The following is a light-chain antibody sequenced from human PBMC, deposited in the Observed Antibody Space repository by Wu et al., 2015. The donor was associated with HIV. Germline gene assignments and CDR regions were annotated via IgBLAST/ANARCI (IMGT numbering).Light chain of an antibody. J-gene: IGKJ2*03. CDR3: QQSYSTPYS. Sequence: DIHMTQSPSSLSASVGDRVTITCRASQSISNYLNWYQQKPGKAPKLLIYAASSLQSGVPSRFSGSGSGTEFTLTISSLQPEDFATYYCQQSYSTPYSFGQGTKLEIK. V-gene: IGKV1-39*01. CDR2: AAS. CDR1: QSISNY.